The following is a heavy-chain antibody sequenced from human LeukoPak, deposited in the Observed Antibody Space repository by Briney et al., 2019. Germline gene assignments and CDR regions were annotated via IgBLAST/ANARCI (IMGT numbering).Heavy chain of an antibody. V-gene: IGHV1-2*06. CDR2: INPNSGGT. Sequence: SVKVSCKASGYTFTGYYMHWVRQAPGQGLEWMGRINPNSGGTNYAQKFQGRVTMTRDTSISTAYMELSRLRYEDTAVYYCARVYDATGYLYYFDSWGQGTLVTVSS. J-gene: IGHJ4*02. CDR3: ARVYDATGYLYYFDS. D-gene: IGHD3-9*01. CDR1: GYTFTGYY.